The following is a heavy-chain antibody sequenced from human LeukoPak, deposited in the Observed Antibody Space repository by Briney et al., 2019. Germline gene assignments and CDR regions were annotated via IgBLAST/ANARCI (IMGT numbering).Heavy chain of an antibody. Sequence: GTSLRLSCATSGFTFSSYVMHWVRQAPGKGLEWVAVIWYSGSSKYYADSVRGRFTISRDNSKNTLYLQMNSLRAEDTAVYYCARGPNFGDYVPLCYWGQGTLVTVSS. CDR1: GFTFSSYV. J-gene: IGHJ4*02. D-gene: IGHD4-17*01. CDR3: ARGPNFGDYVPLCY. V-gene: IGHV3-33*01. CDR2: IWYSGSSK.